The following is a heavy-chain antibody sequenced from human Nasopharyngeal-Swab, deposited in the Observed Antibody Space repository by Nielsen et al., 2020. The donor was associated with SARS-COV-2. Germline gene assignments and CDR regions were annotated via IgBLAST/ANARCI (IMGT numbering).Heavy chain of an antibody. CDR2: ITGNGDTT. J-gene: IGHJ4*02. V-gene: IGHV3-23*01. Sequence: GGSLRLSCAASGFTFSSYSMSWLRQAPGKGLGLVSTITGNGDTTYYADSVKGRFTISRDNSKRTLYLQMNSLRADDTALYYCADPPFSEYWGQGTLVTVSS. CDR3: ADPPFSEY. CDR1: GFTFSSYS.